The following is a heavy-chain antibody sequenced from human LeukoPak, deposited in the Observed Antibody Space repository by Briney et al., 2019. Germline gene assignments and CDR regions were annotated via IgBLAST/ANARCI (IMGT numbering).Heavy chain of an antibody. V-gene: IGHV4-59*01. CDR2: IYYSGST. Sequence: PSETLSLTCTVSGGSISSYYWSWIRQPPGKGLEWIGYIYYSGSTNYNPSLKSRVTISVDTSKNQFSLKLSSVTAADTAVYYCARDSYPRYSSSWYGFDYWGQGTLVTVSS. J-gene: IGHJ4*02. D-gene: IGHD6-13*01. CDR3: ARDSYPRYSSSWYGFDY. CDR1: GGSISSYY.